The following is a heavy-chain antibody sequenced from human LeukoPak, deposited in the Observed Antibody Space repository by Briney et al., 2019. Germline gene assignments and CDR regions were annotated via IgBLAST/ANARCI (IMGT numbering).Heavy chain of an antibody. V-gene: IGHV3-15*07. J-gene: IGHJ4*02. CDR3: TTGIDDEGGY. CDR1: GFTFSSYA. D-gene: IGHD3-3*02. CDR2: IKTNAEGGTL. Sequence: GGSLRLSCAASGFTFSSYAMHWVRQAPGKGLEWVGRIKTNAEGGTLDYTAPVKGRFTISRDDSKNTLYLQMDSLEVEDTGMYYCTTGIDDEGGYWGQGTLVTVSS.